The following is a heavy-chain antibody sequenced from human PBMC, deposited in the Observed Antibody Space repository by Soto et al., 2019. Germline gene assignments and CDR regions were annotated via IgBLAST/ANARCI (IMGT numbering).Heavy chain of an antibody. D-gene: IGHD6-19*01. CDR3: AIRSSGWYSPIDYYYGMDV. CDR2: IIPIFGTA. CDR1: GGTFSSYA. V-gene: IGHV1-69*13. J-gene: IGHJ6*02. Sequence: SVKVSCKASGGTFSSYAISWVRQAPGQGLEWMGGIIPIFGTANYAQKFQGRVTITADESTSTAYMELSSLRSEDTAVYYCAIRSSGWYSPIDYYYGMDVWGQGTTVTVSS.